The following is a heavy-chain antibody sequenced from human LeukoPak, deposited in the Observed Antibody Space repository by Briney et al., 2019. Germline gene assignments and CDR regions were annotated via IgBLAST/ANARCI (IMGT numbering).Heavy chain of an antibody. Sequence: SETLSLTCTVSDDSISGYYRSWIRQPPGKGLEWIGFIYYSGSTNYNPSFKSRVTLSVDTSKNQFSLKLSSVTAADTAVYYCAREKFPGYNYGTFDYWGQGTLVTVSS. CDR3: AREKFPGYNYGTFDY. V-gene: IGHV4-59*01. CDR2: IYYSGST. J-gene: IGHJ4*02. D-gene: IGHD5-18*01. CDR1: DDSISGYY.